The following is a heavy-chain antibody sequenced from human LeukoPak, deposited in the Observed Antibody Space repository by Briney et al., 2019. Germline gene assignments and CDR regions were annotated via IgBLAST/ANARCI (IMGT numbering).Heavy chain of an antibody. CDR3: ARALSAAAAGTTYYFDY. D-gene: IGHD6-13*01. Sequence: SETLSLTCAVYGGSFSGYYWSWIRQPPGEGLEWIGEINHSGSTNYNPSLKSRVTISVDTSKNQFSLKLSSVTAADTAVYYCARALSAAAAGTTYYFDYWGQGTLVTVSS. V-gene: IGHV4-34*01. CDR1: GGSFSGYY. J-gene: IGHJ4*02. CDR2: INHSGST.